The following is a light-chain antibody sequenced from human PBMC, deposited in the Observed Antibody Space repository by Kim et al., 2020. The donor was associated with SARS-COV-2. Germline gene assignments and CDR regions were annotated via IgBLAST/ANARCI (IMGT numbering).Light chain of an antibody. CDR2: DAS. Sequence: SLSPGGRATLSCRASQSVSNYLGWYQQRPGQPPRLLIYDASNRATDIPARFSGSGSGTDFTLTISSLEPEDFAVYYCQQRSNWPLTFGGGTKLEIK. CDR1: QSVSNY. J-gene: IGKJ4*01. V-gene: IGKV3-11*01. CDR3: QQRSNWPLT.